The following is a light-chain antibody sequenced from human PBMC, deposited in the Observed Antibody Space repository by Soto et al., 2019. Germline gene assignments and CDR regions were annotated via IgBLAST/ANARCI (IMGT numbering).Light chain of an antibody. V-gene: IGLV2-14*01. CDR3: SSYTSSSTYV. CDR2: DVS. Sequence: VLTQPASVSGSPGQSITISCTGTCSDVGGYNYVSWYQQHPGKAPKLMIYDVSNRPSGVSNRFSGSKSGNTASLTISGLQAEDEADYYCSSYTSSSTYVFGTGTKVTVL. J-gene: IGLJ1*01. CDR1: CSDVGGYNY.